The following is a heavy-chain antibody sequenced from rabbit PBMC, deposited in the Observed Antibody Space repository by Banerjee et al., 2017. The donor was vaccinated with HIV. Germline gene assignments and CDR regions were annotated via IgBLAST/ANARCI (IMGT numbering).Heavy chain of an antibody. J-gene: IGHJ2*01. D-gene: IGHD3-1*01. Sequence: QSLEESGGDLVKPGASLTLTCTASGFSFSSSYYMCWVRQAPGKGLEWIACIYAGSSGSTYYASWAKGRFTISKTSSTTVTLQMTSLTAADTATYFCARRSPIGGALDPRGPGTLVTVS. V-gene: IGHV1S40*01. CDR1: GFSFSSSYY. CDR3: ARRSPIGGALDP. CDR2: IYAGSSGST.